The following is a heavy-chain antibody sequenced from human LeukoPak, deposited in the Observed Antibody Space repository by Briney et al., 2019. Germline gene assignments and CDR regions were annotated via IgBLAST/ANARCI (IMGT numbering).Heavy chain of an antibody. Sequence: PGRSLSLSCAASGFTFSSYTMHWVRQAPGKGLEWVALISYDGSNKYYADSVKGRFTISRDNSKNTLYLQMNSLRAEDTAVYYCARDDSSGYYGERFDYWGQGTLVTVSS. J-gene: IGHJ4*02. CDR3: ARDDSSGYYGERFDY. D-gene: IGHD3-22*01. CDR1: GFTFSSYT. CDR2: ISYDGSNK. V-gene: IGHV3-30-3*01.